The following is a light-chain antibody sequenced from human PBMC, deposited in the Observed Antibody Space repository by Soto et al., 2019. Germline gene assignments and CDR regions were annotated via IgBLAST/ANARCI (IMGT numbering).Light chain of an antibody. CDR1: QSVSSSY. V-gene: IGKV3-20*01. J-gene: IGKJ5*01. CDR2: GAS. Sequence: EIVLTQSPVTLSLSPWERATLSCMASQSVSSSYLAWYQQKPGQAPRLLIYGASSRATGIPDRFSGSGSGTDFTLTISRLEPEDFAVYYCQQYASSPITFGQGTRLEI. CDR3: QQYASSPIT.